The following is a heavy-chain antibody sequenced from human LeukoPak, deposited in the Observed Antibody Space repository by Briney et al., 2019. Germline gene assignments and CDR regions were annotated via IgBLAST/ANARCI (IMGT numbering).Heavy chain of an antibody. J-gene: IGHJ6*03. CDR3: AKTTTGYSSGWYYYYYMGV. V-gene: IGHV3-33*06. Sequence: PGRSLRLSCAASGFTFSSYGMHWVRQAPGKGLEWVAVIWYDGSNKYYADSVKGRFTISRDNSKNTLYLQMNSLRAEDTAVYYCAKTTTGYSSGWYYYYYMGVWGKGTTVTVSS. CDR2: IWYDGSNK. CDR1: GFTFSSYG. D-gene: IGHD6-19*01.